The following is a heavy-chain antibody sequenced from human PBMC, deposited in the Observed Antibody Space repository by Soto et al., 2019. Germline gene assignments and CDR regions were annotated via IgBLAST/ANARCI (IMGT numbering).Heavy chain of an antibody. V-gene: IGHV4-34*01. D-gene: IGHD3-3*02. CDR3: ARDLLHSAYGMDG. CDR1: GGSFSGYY. CDR2: INHSGST. J-gene: IGHJ6*04. Sequence: ETLSLTCAVYGGSFSGYYWSWIRQPPGKGLEWIGEINHSGSTNYNPSLKSRVTISVDTSKNQFSLKLSSVTAADTAVYYCARDLLHSAYGMDGWGKGTTVTVSS.